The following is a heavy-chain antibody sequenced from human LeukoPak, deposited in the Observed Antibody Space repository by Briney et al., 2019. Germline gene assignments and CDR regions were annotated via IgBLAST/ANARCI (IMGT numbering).Heavy chain of an antibody. J-gene: IGHJ4*02. D-gene: IGHD5-18*01. CDR3: ARRGEAMDPFDY. Sequence: GESLKISCKSSDDMFRNYWIGWVRQTPGKGLEWMGFIYPDDSDTRYSPSFQGQVTISADKSITTAYLQWSRLKASDTAIYYCARRGEAMDPFDYWGQGTLVTVSS. CDR1: DDMFRNYW. CDR2: IYPDDSDT. V-gene: IGHV5-51*01.